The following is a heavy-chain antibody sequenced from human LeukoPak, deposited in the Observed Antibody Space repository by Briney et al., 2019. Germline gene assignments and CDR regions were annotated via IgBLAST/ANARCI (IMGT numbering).Heavy chain of an antibody. J-gene: IGHJ6*02. CDR1: GYTFTTYA. V-gene: IGHV1-18*01. Sequence: GASVKVSCKTSGYTFTTYAIHWVRQAPGQGLEWLGWISAYNGDTKSAQKLQGRVTMTTDTSTSTAYMELRSLRSDDTAIYYCARTYEDDGMDVWGQGTTVIVSS. CDR2: ISAYNGDT. CDR3: ARTYEDDGMDV. D-gene: IGHD2-21*01.